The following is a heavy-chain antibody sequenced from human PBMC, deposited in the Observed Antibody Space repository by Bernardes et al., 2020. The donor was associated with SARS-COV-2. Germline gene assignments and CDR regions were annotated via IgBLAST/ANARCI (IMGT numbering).Heavy chain of an antibody. CDR2: VSNDGNSQ. J-gene: IGHJ4*02. CDR3: ARGSSSGSIPNYLDV. Sequence: GGSLRLSCVASAFTFSNLAIPWVRQVPGKGLEWVAFVSNDGNSQQYEDSVKGRFTISRDNSKRTAFLQMDNLRVEDTAVYYCARGSSSGSIPNYLDVWGQGTLVSVSS. CDR1: AFTFSNLA. D-gene: IGHD3-10*01. V-gene: IGHV3-30*03.